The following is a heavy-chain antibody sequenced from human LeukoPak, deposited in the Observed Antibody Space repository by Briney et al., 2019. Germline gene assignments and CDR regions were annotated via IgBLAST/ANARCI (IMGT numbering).Heavy chain of an antibody. J-gene: IGHJ4*02. CDR3: ARGHNGYNYPFGY. Sequence: GGSLRLSCAASGFTFSSYWMSWVRQAPGKGLEWVANIKQDGSEKYYVDSVKGRFTISRDNAKNSLYLQMNSLRAEDTAVYYCARGHNGYNYPFGYWGQGTLVTVSS. V-gene: IGHV3-7*01. D-gene: IGHD5-24*01. CDR1: GFTFSSYW. CDR2: IKQDGSEK.